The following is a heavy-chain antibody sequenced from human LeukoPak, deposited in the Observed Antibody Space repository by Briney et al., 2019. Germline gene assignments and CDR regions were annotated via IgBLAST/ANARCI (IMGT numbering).Heavy chain of an antibody. CDR3: ARVGYSGYDWVRYWFDP. Sequence: PSETLSLTCAVYGGSFSGYYWSWIRQPPGKGLEWIGEINHSGSTNYNPSLKSRVTISVDTSKNQFSLKLSSVTAADTAVYYCARVGYSGYDWVRYWFDPWGQGTLVTVSS. CDR2: INHSGST. J-gene: IGHJ5*01. V-gene: IGHV4-34*01. CDR1: GGSFSGYY. D-gene: IGHD5-12*01.